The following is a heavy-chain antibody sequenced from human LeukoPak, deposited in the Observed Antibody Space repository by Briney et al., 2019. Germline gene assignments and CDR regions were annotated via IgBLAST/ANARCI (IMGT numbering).Heavy chain of an antibody. V-gene: IGHV4-34*01. CDR2: INHSGST. J-gene: IGHJ6*03. D-gene: IGHD5-18*01. CDR3: ARVTAMVIGYYYYYYMDV. CDR1: GGSFSGYY. Sequence: SETLSLTCAVYGGSFSGYYWSWIRQPPGEGLEWIGEINHSGSTNYNPSLKSRVTISVDTSKNQFSLKLSSVTAADTAVYYCARVTAMVIGYYYYYYMDVWGKGTTVTVSS.